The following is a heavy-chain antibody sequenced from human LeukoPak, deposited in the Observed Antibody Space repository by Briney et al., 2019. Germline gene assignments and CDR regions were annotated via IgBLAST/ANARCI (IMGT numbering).Heavy chain of an antibody. CDR1: GYSFRNYG. D-gene: IGHD3-22*01. V-gene: IGHV1-3*01. CDR2: INPTNEKT. CDR3: ARDHRTESDGYYFVNELWYFDL. Sequence: GASVKVSCKASGYSFRNYGMHWVRQAPGQGLEWMGWINPTNEKTKYSEKFQGRVTISRDTDASTVYMELSSVRSEDTAVYYCARDHRTESDGYYFVNELWYFDLWGRGTLVTVSS. J-gene: IGHJ2*01.